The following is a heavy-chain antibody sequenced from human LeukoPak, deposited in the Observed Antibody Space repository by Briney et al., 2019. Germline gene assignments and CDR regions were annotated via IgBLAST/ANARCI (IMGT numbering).Heavy chain of an antibody. CDR2: IIPIFGTA. D-gene: IGHD6-19*01. J-gene: IGHJ4*02. CDR3: ARGAWYNSAYTALHYFDY. CDR1: GGTFSSYA. V-gene: IGHV1-69*06. Sequence: GASVKVSCKASGGTFSSYAISWVRQAPGQGLEWMGGIIPIFGTANYAQKFQGRVTITADKSTSTAYMELSSLRSEDTAVYYCARGAWYNSAYTALHYFDYWGQGTLVTVSS.